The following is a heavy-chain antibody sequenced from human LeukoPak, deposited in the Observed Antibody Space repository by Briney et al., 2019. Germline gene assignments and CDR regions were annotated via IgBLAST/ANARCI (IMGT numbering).Heavy chain of an antibody. CDR2: INHSGST. V-gene: IGHV4-34*01. Sequence: SGTLSLTCAVYGGSFSGYYWSWIRQPPGKGLEWIGEINHSGSTNYNPSLKSRVTISVDTSKNQFSLKLSSVTAADTAVYYCARRNYYGSGRERYFDYWGQGTLVTVSS. CDR1: GGSFSGYY. J-gene: IGHJ4*02. D-gene: IGHD3-10*01. CDR3: ARRNYYGSGRERYFDY.